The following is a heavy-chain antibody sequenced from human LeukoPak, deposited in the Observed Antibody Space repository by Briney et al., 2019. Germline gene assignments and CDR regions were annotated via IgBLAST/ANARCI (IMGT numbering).Heavy chain of an antibody. CDR1: GLTFSSYA. Sequence: GGSLRLSCAASGLTFSSYAMHWVRQAPGQGREYVSAISSSGGSTYYANSVKGRFTISRDNSKNTLYLQMGSLRAEDMAVYYCARDSSPPYYDFWSGQGLFDYWGQGTLVTVSS. CDR3: ARDSSPPYYDFWSGQGLFDY. J-gene: IGHJ4*02. CDR2: ISSSGGST. D-gene: IGHD3-3*01. V-gene: IGHV3-64*01.